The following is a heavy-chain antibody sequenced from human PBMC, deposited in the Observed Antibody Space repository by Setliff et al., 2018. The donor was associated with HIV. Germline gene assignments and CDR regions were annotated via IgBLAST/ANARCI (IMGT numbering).Heavy chain of an antibody. V-gene: IGHV4-31*03. Sequence: PSETLSLTCTVSGGSISSGGYYWSWIRQHPGKGLEWIGYIHYSGNTYNNPSLNSRISISVDMSKNKFSLKLSSLTAADTAVYYCAKGVAGLQYYYYYMDVWGKGTTVTVSS. J-gene: IGHJ6*03. D-gene: IGHD6-19*01. CDR2: IHYSGNT. CDR1: GGSISSGGYY. CDR3: AKGVAGLQYYYYYMDV.